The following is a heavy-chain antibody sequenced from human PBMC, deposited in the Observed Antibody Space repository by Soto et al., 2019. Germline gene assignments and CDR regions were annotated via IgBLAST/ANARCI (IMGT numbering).Heavy chain of an antibody. Sequence: PGGSLRLSCSASGFTFSSYAMHWVRQAPGKGLEYVSAISSNGGSTYYADSEKGRFTISRDNSKNTLYLQMSSLRAEDTAVYYCVKHSGSYFYYYYGMDVWGQGTTVTVSS. D-gene: IGHD1-26*01. CDR1: GFTFSSYA. CDR2: ISSNGGST. V-gene: IGHV3-64D*06. J-gene: IGHJ6*02. CDR3: VKHSGSYFYYYYGMDV.